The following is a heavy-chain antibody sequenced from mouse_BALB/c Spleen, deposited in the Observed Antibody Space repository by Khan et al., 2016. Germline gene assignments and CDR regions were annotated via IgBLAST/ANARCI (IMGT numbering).Heavy chain of an antibody. D-gene: IGHD2-3*01. J-gene: IGHJ4*01. CDR3: ARDGLYCFYAIDY. Sequence: EVQLQESGPGLVKPSQSLSLTCTVTGYSITSNYAWNWIRQFPGNKLEWLAYITYSGSTGYNPSLISRLSITRDTSRNQFFLQLNSVTTEDTATYYCARDGLYCFYAIDYWGQGTSVTVSS. CDR2: ITYSGST. V-gene: IGHV3-2*02. CDR1: GYSITSNYA.